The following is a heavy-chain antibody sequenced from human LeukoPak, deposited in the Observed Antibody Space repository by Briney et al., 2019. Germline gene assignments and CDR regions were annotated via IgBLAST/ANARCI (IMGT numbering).Heavy chain of an antibody. Sequence: GGSLRLSCAASGFTFSSYGMHWVRQAPGKGLEWVAFIRYDGTTKYYADSVKGRFTISRDNSKSTLSLQMHSLRTEDTAVYYCAKDEMFSSAWYFDYWGQGTLVTVSS. CDR3: AKDEMFSSAWYFDY. V-gene: IGHV3-30*02. J-gene: IGHJ4*02. D-gene: IGHD6-19*01. CDR1: GFTFSSYG. CDR2: IRYDGTTK.